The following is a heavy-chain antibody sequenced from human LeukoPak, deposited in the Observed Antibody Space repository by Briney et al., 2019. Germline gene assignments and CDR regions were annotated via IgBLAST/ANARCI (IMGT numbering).Heavy chain of an antibody. CDR2: ISSSSSYT. CDR3: ARDPVSPYGDPGYFDY. Sequence: PGGSLRLSCAASGFTFSSYSMNWVRQGPGKGLEWVSSISSSSSYTYYADSMKGRFTISRDNAKNSLYLQMNSLRAEDTAVYYCARDPVSPYGDPGYFDYWGQGILVTVSS. CDR1: GFTFSSYS. J-gene: IGHJ4*02. V-gene: IGHV3-21*01. D-gene: IGHD4-17*01.